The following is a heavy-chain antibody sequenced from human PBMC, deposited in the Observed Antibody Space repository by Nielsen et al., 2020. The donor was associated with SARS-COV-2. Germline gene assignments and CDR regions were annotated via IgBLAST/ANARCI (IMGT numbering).Heavy chain of an antibody. V-gene: IGHV1-3*04. CDR3: ARAGAADYLAIDY. CDR1: RSSFTTYP. J-gene: IGHJ4*02. D-gene: IGHD4-11*01. Sequence: ASVKVSCKTFRSSFTTYPMHWVRQAPGQRLEWMGWINIGKGFTKDSLSFQGRLTITRDTSATTTYMELSNLTSEDTGVYFCARAGAADYLAIDYWGQGTLVTVSS. CDR2: INIGKGFT.